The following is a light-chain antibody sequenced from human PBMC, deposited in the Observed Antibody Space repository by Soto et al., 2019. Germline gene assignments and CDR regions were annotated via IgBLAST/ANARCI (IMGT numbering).Light chain of an antibody. Sequence: EIVLTQSPATLSLSPGERATLSCRASQSVSRYLAWYQQKPGQAPRLIIYDGSNGATGIPARFSGSGSGTDFTLTISSLEPEDFAVYYCLQRSSWPLTFGGGTKVEIK. CDR1: QSVSRY. CDR2: DGS. CDR3: LQRSSWPLT. V-gene: IGKV3-11*01. J-gene: IGKJ4*01.